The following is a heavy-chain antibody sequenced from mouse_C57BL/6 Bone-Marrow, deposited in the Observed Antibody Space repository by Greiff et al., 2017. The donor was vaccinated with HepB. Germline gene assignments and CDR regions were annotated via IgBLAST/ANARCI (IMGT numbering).Heavy chain of an antibody. V-gene: IGHV5-9*01. J-gene: IGHJ4*01. CDR1: GFTFSSYT. CDR3: ARPSYGNYAMDY. CDR2: ISGGGGNT. D-gene: IGHD1-1*01. Sequence: EVNLVESGGGLVKPGGSLKLSCAASGFTFSSYTMSWVRQTPEKRLEWVATISGGGGNTYYPDSVKGRFTISRDNAKNTLYLQMSSLRSEDTALYYCARPSYGNYAMDYWGQGTSVTVSS.